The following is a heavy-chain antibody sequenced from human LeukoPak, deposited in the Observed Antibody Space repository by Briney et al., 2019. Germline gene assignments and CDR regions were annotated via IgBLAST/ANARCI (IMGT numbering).Heavy chain of an antibody. CDR1: GFTFSSYW. J-gene: IGHJ4*02. CDR3: AGGNFGPGY. D-gene: IGHD3-3*01. Sequence: GGSLRLSCAASGFTFSSYWMSWVRQAPGKGLEWVAVISSDGSNKDYADSVNGRFTISRDNSKNTLYLEMNSLRAEDTAVYYCAGGNFGPGYWGQGTLVTVSS. CDR2: ISSDGSNK. V-gene: IGHV3-30*03.